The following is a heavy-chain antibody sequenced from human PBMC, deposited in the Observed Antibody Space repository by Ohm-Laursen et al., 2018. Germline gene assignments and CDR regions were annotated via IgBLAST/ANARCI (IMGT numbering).Heavy chain of an antibody. V-gene: IGHV3-23*01. CDR1: GFTISIYW. D-gene: IGHD2-15*01. J-gene: IGHJ6*02. Sequence: SLRLSCTASGFTISIYWMSWVRQAPGKGLEWVSAISGSGGSTYYADSVKGRFTISRDNAKNTLYLQMNSLRAEDTGVYYCARDRCSGGSCYSYGMDVWGQGTTVTVSS. CDR3: ARDRCSGGSCYSYGMDV. CDR2: ISGSGGST.